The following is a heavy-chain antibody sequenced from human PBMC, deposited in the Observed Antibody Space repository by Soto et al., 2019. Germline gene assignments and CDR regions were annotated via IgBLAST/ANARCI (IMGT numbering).Heavy chain of an antibody. V-gene: IGHV4-31*03. CDR3: AVATTQGGWFDP. CDR1: GGSISSGGYY. CDR2: IYYSGST. Sequence: PSETLSLTCTVSGGSISSGGYYWSWIRQHPGKGLEWIGYIYYSGSTYYNPSLKSRVTISVDTSKNQFSLKLSSVTAADTAVYYCAVATTQGGWFDPWGQGTLVTVSS. D-gene: IGHD5-12*01. J-gene: IGHJ5*02.